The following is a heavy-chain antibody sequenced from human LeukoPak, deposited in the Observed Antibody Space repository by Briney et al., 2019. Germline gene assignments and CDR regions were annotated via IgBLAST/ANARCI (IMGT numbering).Heavy chain of an antibody. V-gene: IGHV3-23*01. CDR2: ISGSGGST. CDR3: AKTIVGATYKHFDY. D-gene: IGHD1-26*01. CDR1: GFTFSSYE. J-gene: IGHJ4*02. Sequence: GGSLRLSCAASGFTFSSYEMSWVRQAPGKGLEWVSAISGSGGSTYYADSVKGRFTISRDNSKNTLYLQMNSLRAEDTAVYYCAKTIVGATYKHFDYWGQGTLVTVSS.